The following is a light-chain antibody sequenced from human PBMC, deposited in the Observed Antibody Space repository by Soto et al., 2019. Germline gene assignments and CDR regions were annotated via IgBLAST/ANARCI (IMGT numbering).Light chain of an antibody. CDR3: QQYDNWPYT. Sequence: EIVMTQSPATLAASPGERATLSCRASQSVSSNLAWYQQKPGQAPRLLIYGASTRATGIPARFSGSGSGTEFTLTISSLQSEDFAVYYCQQYDNWPYTFGQGTELEIK. J-gene: IGKJ2*01. V-gene: IGKV3-15*01. CDR2: GAS. CDR1: QSVSSN.